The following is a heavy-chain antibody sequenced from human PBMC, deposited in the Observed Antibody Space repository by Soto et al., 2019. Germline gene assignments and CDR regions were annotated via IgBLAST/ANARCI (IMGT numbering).Heavy chain of an antibody. Sequence: GGSLRLSCAASGFTFSSYGMHWVRQAPGKGLEWVAVIWYDGGTTDYAAPVKGRFTISRDDSKNTLYLQMNSLKTEDTAVYYCTTDPSRGYSGYDYVEGIDGYWGQGTLVTVSS. J-gene: IGHJ4*02. CDR3: TTDPSRGYSGYDYVEGIDGY. CDR1: GFTFSSYG. CDR2: IWYDGGTT. D-gene: IGHD5-12*01. V-gene: IGHV3-15*01.